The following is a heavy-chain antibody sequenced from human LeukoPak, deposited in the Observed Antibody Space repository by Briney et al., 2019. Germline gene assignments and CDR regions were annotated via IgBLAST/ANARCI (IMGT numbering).Heavy chain of an antibody. CDR3: TTDSGNWYFYYYYMDV. D-gene: IGHD6-25*01. V-gene: IGHV3-15*01. CDR1: GFTFSNAW. J-gene: IGHJ6*03. Sequence: PGGSLRLSCAASGFTASGFTFSNAWMSWVRQAPGKGLEWVGRIKSKTDGGTTDFAAPVNGRFTISRDDSQNTLSLQMTNLKTEDTAVYYCTTDSGNWYFYYYYMDVWGKGATVTVSS. CDR2: IKSKTDGGTT.